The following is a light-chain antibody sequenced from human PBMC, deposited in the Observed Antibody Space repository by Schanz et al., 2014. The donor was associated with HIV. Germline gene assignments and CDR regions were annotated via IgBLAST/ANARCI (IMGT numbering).Light chain of an antibody. V-gene: IGKV1-12*01. Sequence: DIQMTQSPTSVSASVGDRVTITCRASQDISTWLAWYQQKPGKAPKLLISAASNLQSGVPPRFSGSGSGTDFTLTISSLQPEDFATYYCQQANSFPYTFGQGTKLEI. J-gene: IGKJ2*01. CDR3: QQANSFPYT. CDR2: AAS. CDR1: QDISTW.